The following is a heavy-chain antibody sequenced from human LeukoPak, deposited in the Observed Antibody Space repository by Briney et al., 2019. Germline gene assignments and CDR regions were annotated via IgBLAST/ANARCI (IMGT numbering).Heavy chain of an antibody. CDR3: ARGRTFFDNRGLYL. CDR1: GGSISNYY. J-gene: IGHJ5*02. Sequence: SETLSLTCTVSGGSISNYYWSWIRQPPGKGLEWIGEIDHSGSTNYNPSLKSRVTISGDTSKNQFSLKLSSVTAADTAVYYCARGRTFFDNRGLYLWGQGTLVTVSS. V-gene: IGHV4-34*01. D-gene: IGHD7-27*01. CDR2: IDHSGST.